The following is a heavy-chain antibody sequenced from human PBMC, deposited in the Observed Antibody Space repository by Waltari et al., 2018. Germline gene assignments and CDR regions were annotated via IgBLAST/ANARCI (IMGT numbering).Heavy chain of an antibody. CDR3: ARGYRKAFDI. Sequence: EVQLVESGGGLVQPGGSLRLSCAASGFTFSDFSMNWVRQAPGKGLGVVSYSDSTGSTIYYADSVKGRFTISRDNAQNSLYLQMNSLRADDTAVYYCARGYRKAFDIWGQGTMVTVSS. J-gene: IGHJ3*02. D-gene: IGHD5-12*01. V-gene: IGHV3-48*04. CDR2: SDSTGSTI. CDR1: GFTFSDFS.